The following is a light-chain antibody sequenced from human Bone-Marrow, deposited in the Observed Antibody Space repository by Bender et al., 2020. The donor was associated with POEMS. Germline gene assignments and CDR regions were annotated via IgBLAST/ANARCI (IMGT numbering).Light chain of an antibody. CDR2: ADD. V-gene: IGLV1-44*01. Sequence: NPINWYQQLPGTAPRLVIYADDRRPSGVPNRFSASKSCSSASLAISGLQSEDAADYYCSTWDDRLNAWLFGGGTKLTVL. CDR1: NP. CDR3: STWDDRLNAWL. J-gene: IGLJ3*02.